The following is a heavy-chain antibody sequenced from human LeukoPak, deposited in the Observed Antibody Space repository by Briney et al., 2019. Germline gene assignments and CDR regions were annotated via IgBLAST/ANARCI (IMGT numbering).Heavy chain of an antibody. CDR2: INPNSGRT. V-gene: IGHV1-2*02. D-gene: IGHD6-13*01. CDR1: GYTFTGYY. Sequence: ASVKVSCQASGYTFTGYYMNWVRQAPGQGLEWMGWINPNSGRTNYAHNFQGRFTLTRDPSISTAYMELTGLTSNDTGVYYCARTREYSSTWFFPPFDPWGQETLVTVSS. CDR3: ARTREYSSTWFFPPFDP. J-gene: IGHJ5*02.